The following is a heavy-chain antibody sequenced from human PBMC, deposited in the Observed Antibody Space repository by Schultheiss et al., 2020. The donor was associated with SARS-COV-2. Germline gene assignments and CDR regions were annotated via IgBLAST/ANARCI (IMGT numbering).Heavy chain of an antibody. J-gene: IGHJ5*02. CDR3: ARDLDSSSWYST. D-gene: IGHD6-13*01. Sequence: GGSLRLSCAASGFTFSSYGMHWVRQAPGKGLEWVAVIWYDGSNKYYADSVKGRFTISRDNSKNTLYLQMNSLRAEDTAVYYCARDLDSSSWYSTWGQGTLVTVSS. V-gene: IGHV3-33*08. CDR1: GFTFSSYG. CDR2: IWYDGSNK.